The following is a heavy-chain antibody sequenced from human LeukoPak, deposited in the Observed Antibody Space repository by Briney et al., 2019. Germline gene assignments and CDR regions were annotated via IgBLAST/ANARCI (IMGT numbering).Heavy chain of an antibody. CDR1: GYSFTSYW. V-gene: IGHV5-10-1*01. CDR3: ARRDAQAIAIDY. CDR2: IDPSDSYT. Sequence: GESLKISCKGSGYSFTSYWISWVRQMPGKGLEWMGRIDPSDSYTNYSPSFQGHVTISAEKSISTAYLQWSSLKASDTAMYYCARRDAQAIAIDYWGQGTLVTVSS. J-gene: IGHJ4*02. D-gene: IGHD3-22*01.